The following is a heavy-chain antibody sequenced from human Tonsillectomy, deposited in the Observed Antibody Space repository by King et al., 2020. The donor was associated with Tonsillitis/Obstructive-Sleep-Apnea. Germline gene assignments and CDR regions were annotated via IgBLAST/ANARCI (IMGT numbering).Heavy chain of an antibody. J-gene: IGHJ3*02. CDR1: GFIFRNAW. CDR2: IKSKTDGGTT. Sequence: VQLVESGGGLVKPGGSLKLSCAAPGFIFRNAWMTWVRQAPGKGLEWVGRIKSKTDGGTTDYAAPVKGRFTISRDDSRNTLYLQMNSLKTEDTAEYYCTTDLVVPSAINAFDIWGQGTMVTVSS. D-gene: IGHD2-2*01. CDR3: TTDLVVPSAINAFDI. V-gene: IGHV3-15*07.